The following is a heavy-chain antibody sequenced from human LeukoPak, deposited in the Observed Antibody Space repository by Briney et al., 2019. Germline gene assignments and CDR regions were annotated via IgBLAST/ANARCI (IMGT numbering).Heavy chain of an antibody. CDR2: IYSGGST. CDR1: GFTFSNYN. V-gene: IGHV3-53*01. CDR3: VREYYDSSGPDWFDP. Sequence: GGSLRLSCAASGFTFSNYNMNWVRQAPGKGLEWVSVIYSGGSTYYAESVKGRFTSSRDNSKNTVSLQMNSLRAEDTAVYYCVREYYDSSGPDWFDPWGQGTLVTVSS. J-gene: IGHJ5*02. D-gene: IGHD3-22*01.